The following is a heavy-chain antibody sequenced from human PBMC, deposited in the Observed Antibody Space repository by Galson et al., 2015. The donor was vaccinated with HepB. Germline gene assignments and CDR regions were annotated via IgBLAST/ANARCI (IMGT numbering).Heavy chain of an antibody. J-gene: IGHJ4*02. CDR2: IYSGGST. CDR1: GFTVSSNY. D-gene: IGHD3-22*01. CDR3: AKDPYDSSGYYYY. V-gene: IGHV3-66*01. Sequence: SLRLSCAASGFTVSSNYMSWVRQAPGKGLEWVSVIYSGGSTYYADSVKGRFTISRDNSKNTLYLQMNSLRAEDTAVYYCAKDPYDSSGYYYYWGQGTLVTVSS.